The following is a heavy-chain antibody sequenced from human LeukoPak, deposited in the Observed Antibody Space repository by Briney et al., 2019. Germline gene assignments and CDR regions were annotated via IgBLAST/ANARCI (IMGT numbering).Heavy chain of an antibody. D-gene: IGHD3-9*01. V-gene: IGHV3-23*01. CDR2: ISGSGDKT. Sequence: PGGSLILSGAASGFTFSSHGMSWVRQAPGKGLEWVSTISGSGDKTYYAESVKGRFTISRDNAKNSLYLQMNSMTAEEPALFCCARYLKKIYGRGGDYYFYMDVWGKGTTVTVSS. CDR1: GFTFSSHG. CDR3: ARYLKKIYGRGGDYYFYMDV. J-gene: IGHJ6*03.